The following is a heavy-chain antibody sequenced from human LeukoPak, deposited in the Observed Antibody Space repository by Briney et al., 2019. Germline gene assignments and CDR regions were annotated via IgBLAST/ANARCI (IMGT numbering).Heavy chain of an antibody. J-gene: IGHJ6*02. CDR2: INAGNGNT. D-gene: IGHD1-26*01. Sequence: ASVKVSCKASGYTFTSYAMHWVRQAPGQRLEWMGWINAGNGNTKYSQKFQGRVTITRDTSASTAYMELSSLRSEDTAVYYCASGHKQLLSKYYYYGMDVWGQGTTVTVSS. CDR3: ASGHKQLLSKYYYYGMDV. CDR1: GYTFTSYA. V-gene: IGHV1-3*01.